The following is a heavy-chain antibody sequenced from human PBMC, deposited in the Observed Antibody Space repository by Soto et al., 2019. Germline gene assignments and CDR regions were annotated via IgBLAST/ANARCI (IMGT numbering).Heavy chain of an antibody. D-gene: IGHD2-21*02. CDR1: GFTFGNYA. CDR2: ISDPGTST. CDR3: AKSLVTPSDAFDL. V-gene: IGHV3-23*01. Sequence: PGESRKISCAASGFTFGNYAMNCVRQAPGKGLEWISSISDPGTSTYYANSVKGRFSMSRDNSKNTLFLQMNRLRADDTAVYFCAKSLVTPSDAFDLWGRGTLVTVSS. J-gene: IGHJ3*01.